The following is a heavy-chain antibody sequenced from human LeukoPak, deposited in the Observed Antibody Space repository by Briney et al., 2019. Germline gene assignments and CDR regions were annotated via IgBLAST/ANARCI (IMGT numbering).Heavy chain of an antibody. CDR3: ARGPYCSGGSCYDVSSY. V-gene: IGHV3-74*01. D-gene: IGHD2-15*01. CDR1: GLTFTSYW. CDR2: INSDGSST. Sequence: GGSLRLSCAASGLTFTSYWMHWVRQAPGKGLVWVSRINSDGSSTIYTDSVKGRFTISRDNAKNTLYLQMNSLRAEDTAVYYCARGPYCSGGSCYDVSSYWGQGTLVTVSS. J-gene: IGHJ4*02.